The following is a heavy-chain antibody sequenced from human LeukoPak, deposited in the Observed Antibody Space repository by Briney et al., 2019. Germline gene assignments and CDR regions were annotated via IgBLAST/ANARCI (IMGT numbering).Heavy chain of an antibody. CDR1: GFTFSSYA. CDR3: AKEGLLATSGYDTYYFDY. D-gene: IGHD5-12*01. CDR2: ISGSGGST. J-gene: IGHJ4*02. Sequence: GGSLRLSCAASGFTFSSYAMSWVRQAPGKGLEWVSVISGSGGSTYYADSVKGRFTISRDNSKNTLYLQMNSLRAEDTAVYYCAKEGLLATSGYDTYYFDYWGQGTLVTVSS. V-gene: IGHV3-23*01.